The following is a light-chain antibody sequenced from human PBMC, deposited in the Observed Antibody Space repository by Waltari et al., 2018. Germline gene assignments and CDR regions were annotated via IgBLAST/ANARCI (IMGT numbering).Light chain of an antibody. CDR2: DVT. CDR1: GRDVGGYDY. V-gene: IGLV2-14*03. CDR3: NSYTTSSTFL. Sequence: QSALTQPASVSGSPGQSITISCTGTGRDVGGYDYVSWYQHHPGKAPKLIIYDVTKRPSGVSNRFSASKSGNTASLTISGLQTEDEADYYCNSYTTSSTFLFGSGTTVTVL. J-gene: IGLJ1*01.